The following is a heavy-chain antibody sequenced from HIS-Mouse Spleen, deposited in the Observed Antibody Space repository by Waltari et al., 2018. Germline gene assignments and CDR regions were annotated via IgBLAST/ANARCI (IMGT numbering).Heavy chain of an antibody. CDR3: ARAPTGFLEWFDAFDI. CDR2: IYYSGST. D-gene: IGHD3-3*01. J-gene: IGHJ3*02. CDR1: GGSISSSSYY. V-gene: IGHV4-39*07. Sequence: QLQLQESGPGLVKPSETLSLTCTVPGGSISSSSYYWGWIRHPPGKGLEWIGSIYYSGSTYYNPSLKSRVTISVDTSKNQFSLKLSSVTAADTAVYYCARAPTGFLEWFDAFDIWGQGTMVTVSS.